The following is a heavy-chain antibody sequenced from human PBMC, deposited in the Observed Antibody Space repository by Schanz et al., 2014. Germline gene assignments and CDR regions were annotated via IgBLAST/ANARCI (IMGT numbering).Heavy chain of an antibody. J-gene: IGHJ4*02. V-gene: IGHV3-30*14. CDR1: GFSFSTYA. CDR3: ARGDPVAGLDY. CDR2: ISGNGGEK. Sequence: QVQLVESGGGVVQPGRSLRLSCAASGFSFSTYAMHWVRQAPGKGLRCVAVISGNGGEKYYADSVKGRFTISRDNSKNPLYLLMNSLRAEDTAVYYCARGDPVAGLDYWGRGTLVTVSS.